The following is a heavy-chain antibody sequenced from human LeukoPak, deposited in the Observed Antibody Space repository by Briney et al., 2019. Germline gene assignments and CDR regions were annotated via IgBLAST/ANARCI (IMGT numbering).Heavy chain of an antibody. CDR1: GFTFDDYA. CDR3: AKGSGGYYDAFDL. Sequence: GGSLRLSCAASGFTFDDYAIHWVRQGPGKGLEWVSGISWNSGNIGYADSVKGRFTISRDNTENSLYLQMNSLRAEDTALYYCAKGSGGYYDAFDLWGQGTMVTVSS. J-gene: IGHJ3*01. CDR2: ISWNSGNI. D-gene: IGHD1-26*01. V-gene: IGHV3-9*01.